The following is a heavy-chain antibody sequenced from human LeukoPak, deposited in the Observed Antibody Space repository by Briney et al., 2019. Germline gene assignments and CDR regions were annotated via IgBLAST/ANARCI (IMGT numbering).Heavy chain of an antibody. CDR1: GGSISSYY. V-gene: IGHV4-59*01. Sequence: SETLSLTCTVSGGSISSYYWSWIRQPPGKGLEWIGYIYYSGSTNYSPSLKSRVTISVDTSKNQFSLKLSSVTAADTAVYYCARAQAYYYDSSGYLDLFDYWGQGTLVTVSS. CDR3: ARAQAYYYDSSGYLDLFDY. J-gene: IGHJ4*02. D-gene: IGHD3-22*01. CDR2: IYYSGST.